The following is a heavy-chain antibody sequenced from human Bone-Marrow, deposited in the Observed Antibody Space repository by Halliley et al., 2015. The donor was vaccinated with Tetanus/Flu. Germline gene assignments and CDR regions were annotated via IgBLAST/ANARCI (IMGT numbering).Heavy chain of an antibody. CDR3: ARASDYASSSRAFY. CDR2: IYSSGTP. J-gene: IGHJ4*02. Sequence: IGYIYSSGTPSYHPSLKSRLAISLDMSKNHFSLKLNSVTAADTAVYYCARASDYASSSRAFYWGQGTLVTVSS. D-gene: IGHD6-6*01. V-gene: IGHV4-30-4*01.